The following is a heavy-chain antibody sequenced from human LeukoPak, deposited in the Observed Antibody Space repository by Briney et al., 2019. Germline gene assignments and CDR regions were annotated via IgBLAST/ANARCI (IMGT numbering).Heavy chain of an antibody. CDR2: IHYSGST. V-gene: IGHV4-30-4*07. CDR1: GGSINNGGYS. Sequence: SQTLSLTCAVSGGSINNGGYSWNWIRRPPGKGLEWIGHIHYSGSTNYNPSLKSRVTISLDTSKKQFSLKLSSVTAADTAVYYCARQGFSSGWYYFDHWGQGTLVTVSS. CDR3: ARQGFSSGWYYFDH. J-gene: IGHJ4*02. D-gene: IGHD6-19*01.